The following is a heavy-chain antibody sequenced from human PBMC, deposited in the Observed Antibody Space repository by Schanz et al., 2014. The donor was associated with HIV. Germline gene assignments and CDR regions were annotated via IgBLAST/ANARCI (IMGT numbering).Heavy chain of an antibody. Sequence: QVQLVESGGGVVQPGRSLRLSCAVSGFTFSNYGMHWVRQAPGKGLECVSIIYSGGDTYYADSVKGRFTISRDNSKNTLYLQMSSLRVEDTAVYYCARGECDFWSGYCPHFHYFDLDVWGPGTSVTVSS. CDR1: GFTFSNYG. CDR2: IYSGGDT. J-gene: IGHJ6*02. V-gene: IGHV3-NL1*01. D-gene: IGHD3-3*01. CDR3: ARGECDFWSGYCPHFHYFDLDV.